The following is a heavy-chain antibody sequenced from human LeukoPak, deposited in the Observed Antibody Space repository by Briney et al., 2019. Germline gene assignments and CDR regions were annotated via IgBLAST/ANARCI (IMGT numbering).Heavy chain of an antibody. D-gene: IGHD1-26*01. V-gene: IGHV3-30*18. CDR3: AKDRAYSASYRGYFDS. J-gene: IGHJ4*02. CDR2: ISKDGSSE. CDR1: GFTFSSYS. Sequence: GGSLRLSCAASGFTFSSYSMNWVRQAPGKGLEWVALISKDGSSEYYADSVKGRFTISRDNSQNTVYLQMNSLSVDDTAVYFCAKDRAYSASYRGYFDSWGQGTLVTVSS.